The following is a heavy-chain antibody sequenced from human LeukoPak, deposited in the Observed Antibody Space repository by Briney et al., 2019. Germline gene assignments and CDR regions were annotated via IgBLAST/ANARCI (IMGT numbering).Heavy chain of an antibody. Sequence: SETLSLTCTVSGGSISSYYWSWIRRPPGKGLEWIGYIYYSGSTNYNPSLKSRVTISVDTSKNQFSLKLSSVTAADTAVYYCAREGGSYYLDAFDIWGQGTMVTVSS. CDR2: IYYSGST. D-gene: IGHD1-26*01. J-gene: IGHJ3*02. CDR3: AREGGSYYLDAFDI. CDR1: GGSISSYY. V-gene: IGHV4-59*01.